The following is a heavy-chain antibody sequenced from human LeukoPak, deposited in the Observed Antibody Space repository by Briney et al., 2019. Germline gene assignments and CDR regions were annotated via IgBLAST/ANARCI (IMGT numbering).Heavy chain of an antibody. V-gene: IGHV3-23*01. J-gene: IGHJ4*02. CDR1: GFTFSSNA. Sequence: GGSLRLSCAASGFTFSSNAMSWVRQAPGKGLEWVSAISGSGGSTYYTDSVKGLFTISRDNSKSTLYLQMNSLRAEDTAIYYCAVRISWPYWGQGTQVTVSS. CDR2: ISGSGGST. D-gene: IGHD1-14*01. CDR3: AVRISWPY.